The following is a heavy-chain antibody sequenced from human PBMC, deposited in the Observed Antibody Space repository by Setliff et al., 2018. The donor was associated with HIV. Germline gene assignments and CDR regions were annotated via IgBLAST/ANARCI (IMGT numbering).Heavy chain of an antibody. CDR1: GFIFDDYA. V-gene: IGHV3-9*01. CDR2: ISWNSGSI. CDR3: AKENPPYYFDY. J-gene: IGHJ4*02. Sequence: PGGSLRLSCAASGFIFDDYAMHWVRQAPGKGLEWVSGISWNSGSIGYADSVKGRFTISRDNAKNSLYLQMNSLRAEDTALYYCAKENPPYYFDYWGQGTLVTVSS.